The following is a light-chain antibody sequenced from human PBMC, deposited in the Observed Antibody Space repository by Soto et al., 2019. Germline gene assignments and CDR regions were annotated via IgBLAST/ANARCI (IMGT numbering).Light chain of an antibody. J-gene: IGLJ1*01. V-gene: IGLV2-14*01. CDR1: SSDVGGYNY. CDR3: GSYTSSGCYV. Sequence: QSVLTQPGSVSGSPGQSITISCTGTSSDVGGYNYVSWYQQHPCKASTLMIYDVGGGPPRVANRFSGCKSGNTVALPISGLQAEDEAEYFCGSYTSSGCYVFGSGTKVTV. CDR2: DVG.